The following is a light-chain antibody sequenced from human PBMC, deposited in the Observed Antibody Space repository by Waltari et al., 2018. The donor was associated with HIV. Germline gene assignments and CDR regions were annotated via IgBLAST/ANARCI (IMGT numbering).Light chain of an antibody. V-gene: IGLV1-47*01. CDR2: WDN. Sequence: QSVLTQPPSASGTPGQRVTIYCSGSNSNIGINYVYWYQQLPGTAPKLLIYWDNHRPSGVPGRFSGSKSGTSASVAISGLRSEDEADYYCAAWDDSLSGRVFGGGTNLTGL. CDR3: AAWDDSLSGRV. CDR1: NSNIGINY. J-gene: IGLJ3*02.